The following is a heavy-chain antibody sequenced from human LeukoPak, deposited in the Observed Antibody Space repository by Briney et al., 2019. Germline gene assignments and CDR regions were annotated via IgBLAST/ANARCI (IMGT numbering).Heavy chain of an antibody. Sequence: GGSLRLSCAASGFTFSSYEMNWVRQAPGKGLEWVSYISSSGSTIYYADSVKGRFTISRDNSKNTLSLQVKSLKVEDTAVYYCAKDDRWLQFCCWGQGTLVTVSA. J-gene: IGHJ4*02. CDR3: AKDDRWLQFCC. CDR2: ISSSGSTI. CDR1: GFTFSSYE. V-gene: IGHV3-48*03. D-gene: IGHD5-24*01.